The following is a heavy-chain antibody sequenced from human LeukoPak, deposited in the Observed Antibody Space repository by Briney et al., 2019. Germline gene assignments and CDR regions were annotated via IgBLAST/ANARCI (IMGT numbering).Heavy chain of an antibody. J-gene: IGHJ1*01. CDR1: GLTVSRTY. CDR2: IYSGGNT. V-gene: IGHV3-66*01. D-gene: IGHD6-19*01. CDR3: ATRTVAGSGVYLQR. Sequence: PGGSLRLSCAASGLTVSRTYMNWVRQAPGKGLEWVSVIYSGGNTDYTDSVKGRSTISRDNSQNTVYLQMNSLRAEDTAVYYCATRTVAGSGVYLQRWGQGTLVTVSS.